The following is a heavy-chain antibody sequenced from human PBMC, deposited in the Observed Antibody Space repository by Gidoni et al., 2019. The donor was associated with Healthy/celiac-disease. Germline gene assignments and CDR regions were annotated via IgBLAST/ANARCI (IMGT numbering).Heavy chain of an antibody. V-gene: IGHV4-4*02. J-gene: IGHJ4*02. Sequence: QVHLQESGRGRVNPSGTLSLTYAVPGGFISSGNWWSWVRQPPGKGLEWIGESYHRGSTHYNPSLKSRVTISVDKSKNQFSLKLSSVTAADTAVYYCARALYVGTAYYFDYWGQGTLVTVSS. CDR1: GGFISSGNW. CDR2: SYHRGST. CDR3: ARALYVGTAYYFDY. D-gene: IGHD2-8*01.